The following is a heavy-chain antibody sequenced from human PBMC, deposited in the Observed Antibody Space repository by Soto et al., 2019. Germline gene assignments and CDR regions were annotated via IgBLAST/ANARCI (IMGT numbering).Heavy chain of an antibody. CDR1: GFTFSSYA. D-gene: IGHD2-8*02. V-gene: IGHV3-23*01. Sequence: GGSLRLSCAASGFTFSSYAMSWVRQAPGKGLEWVSTITGAGGSTDQADSVKGRFTISRDKSKNTLYLQMNSVRAEDTAVYYFAAQLIHRGVFDFRAQGTL. CDR2: ITGAGGST. J-gene: IGHJ3*01. CDR3: AAQLIHRGVFDF.